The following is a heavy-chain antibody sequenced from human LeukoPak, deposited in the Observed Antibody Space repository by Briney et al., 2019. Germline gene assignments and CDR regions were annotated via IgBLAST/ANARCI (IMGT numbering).Heavy chain of an antibody. V-gene: IGHV4-59*08. Sequence: SETLSLTCTVSGGSISSYYWSWIRQPPGKGLEWIGYIYYSGSTDYNPSLKSRVTISVDTSKNRFSLKLSSVTAADTAVYYCARSSPYDYYDSSGYPAYNFDYWGQGTLVTVSS. D-gene: IGHD3-22*01. J-gene: IGHJ4*02. CDR2: IYYSGST. CDR1: GGSISSYY. CDR3: ARSSPYDYYDSSGYPAYNFDY.